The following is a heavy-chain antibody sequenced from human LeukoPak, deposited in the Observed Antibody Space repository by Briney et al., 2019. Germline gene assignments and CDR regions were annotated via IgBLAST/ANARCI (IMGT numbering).Heavy chain of an antibody. J-gene: IGHJ4*02. Sequence: ASVTVSCKASGYTFTGYYMHWVRQAPGQGLEWMGWINPNSGGTNYAQKFQGRVTMTRDTSISTAYMELSRLRSDDTAVYYCARTPRLYSGYDSGGHWGQGTLVTVSS. CDR3: ARTPRLYSGYDSGGH. D-gene: IGHD5-12*01. V-gene: IGHV1-2*02. CDR2: INPNSGGT. CDR1: GYTFTGYY.